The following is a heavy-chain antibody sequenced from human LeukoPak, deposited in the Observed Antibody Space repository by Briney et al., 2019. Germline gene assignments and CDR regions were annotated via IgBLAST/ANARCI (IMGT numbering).Heavy chain of an antibody. CDR2: IYHSGST. J-gene: IGHJ4*02. Sequence: PSETLSLTCAVSGYSISSGYYWGWIRQPPGKGLEWIGSIYHSGSTYYNPSLKSRVTISVDTSKNQFSLKLSSVTAADTAVYYCALVYAKNFDYCGQGTLVTVSS. CDR3: ALVYAKNFDY. D-gene: IGHD2-8*01. CDR1: GYSISSGYY. V-gene: IGHV4-38-2*01.